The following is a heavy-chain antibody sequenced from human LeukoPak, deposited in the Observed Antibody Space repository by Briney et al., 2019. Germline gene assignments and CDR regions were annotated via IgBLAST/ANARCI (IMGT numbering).Heavy chain of an antibody. J-gene: IGHJ4*02. CDR3: VRERRDGYHGGFDY. V-gene: IGHV1-2*02. CDR1: GYTFTGYY. CDR2: INPNSGGT. Sequence: GASVKVSCKASGYTFTGYYMHWVRQAPGQGLEWMGWINPNSGGTNYAQKFQGRVTMTRDTSISTAYMELSRLRSDDTAVYYCVRERRDGYHGGFDYWGRGTLVTVSS. D-gene: IGHD5-24*01.